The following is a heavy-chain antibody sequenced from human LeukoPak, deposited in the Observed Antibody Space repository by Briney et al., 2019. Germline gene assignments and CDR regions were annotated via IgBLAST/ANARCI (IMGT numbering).Heavy chain of an antibody. CDR2: IIPIFGTA. Sequence: GASVKVSCKASGYTFTSYDINWVRQATGQGLEWMGGIIPIFGTANYAQKFQGRVTITADESTSTAYMELSSLRSEDTPVYYCARQTWVNAFDIWGQGTMVTVSS. CDR3: ARQTWVNAFDI. D-gene: IGHD1-26*01. J-gene: IGHJ3*02. CDR1: GYTFTSYD. V-gene: IGHV1-69*13.